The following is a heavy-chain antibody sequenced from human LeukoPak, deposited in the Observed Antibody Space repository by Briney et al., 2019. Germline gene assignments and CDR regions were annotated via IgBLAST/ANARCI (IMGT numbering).Heavy chain of an antibody. J-gene: IGHJ4*02. V-gene: IGHV1-18*01. CDR3: ARVEEAYDSSGYFPFDY. CDR1: GYTFTSYG. CDR2: ISAYNGNT. D-gene: IGHD3-22*01. Sequence: ASVKVSCKASGYTFTSYGISWVRQAPGQGLEWMGWISAYNGNTNYAQKLQGRVTMTTDTSTSTAYMELRSLRSDDTAVYYCARVEEAYDSSGYFPFDYWGQGTLVTVSS.